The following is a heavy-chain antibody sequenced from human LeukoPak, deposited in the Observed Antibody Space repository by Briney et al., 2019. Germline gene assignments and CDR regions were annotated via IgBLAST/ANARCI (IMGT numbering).Heavy chain of an antibody. D-gene: IGHD3-10*01. J-gene: IGHJ6*03. CDR3: AKRGRGSGSTLYYYYYMDV. Sequence: GGSLRLSCAASGFTFSSYGMHWVRQAPGKGPEWVAFIRYDGSNKYYADSVKGRFTISRDNSKNTLYLQMNSLRAEDTAVYYCAKRGRGSGSTLYYYYYMDVWGKGTTVTVSS. CDR2: IRYDGSNK. CDR1: GFTFSSYG. V-gene: IGHV3-30*02.